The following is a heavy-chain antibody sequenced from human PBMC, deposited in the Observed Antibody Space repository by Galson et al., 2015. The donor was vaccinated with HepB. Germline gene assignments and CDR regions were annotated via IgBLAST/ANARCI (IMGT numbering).Heavy chain of an antibody. CDR3: ANSLGTGAARCLDV. CDR1: GFTFSSYA. Sequence: SLRLSCAASGFTFSSYAISWVRQAPGKGLEWVSTISGGGDGTYYADSVKGRFTVSRDNAKDSLSLQMNSLRDEDTAVYYCANSLGTGAARCLDVWGQGTTVTVSS. J-gene: IGHJ6*02. D-gene: IGHD2-8*02. V-gene: IGHV3-23*01. CDR2: ISGGGDGT.